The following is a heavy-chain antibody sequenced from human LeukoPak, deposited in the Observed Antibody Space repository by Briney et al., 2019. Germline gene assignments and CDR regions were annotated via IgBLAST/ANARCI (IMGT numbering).Heavy chain of an antibody. J-gene: IGHJ6*03. CDR1: GFTFDDYA. CDR2: ISWDGYST. CDR3: ARAVTKSYNFYYCYMDV. V-gene: IGHV3-43D*03. Sequence: GGSLRLSCAASGFTFDDYAMHWVRQTPGQGLEWVSLISWDGYSTYYADSVKTRFTISRDNRKSSLYLQMNSLRAEDTAVYYCARAVTKSYNFYYCYMDVWGKGTTVTVSS. D-gene: IGHD4-17*01.